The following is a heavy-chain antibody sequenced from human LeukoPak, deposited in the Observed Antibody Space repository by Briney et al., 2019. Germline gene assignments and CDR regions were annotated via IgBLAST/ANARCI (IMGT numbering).Heavy chain of an antibody. Sequence: PSETLSLTCTVFYGSFSGYYWTWIRQPPGKGLEWIGEINHNGNTNYNPSLKSRVTISVDTSKDQFSLKLSSVTAADTAVYYCAQNGQSGFSFDPWGQGTLVTVSS. V-gene: IGHV4-34*01. CDR2: INHNGNT. CDR3: AQNGQSGFSFDP. J-gene: IGHJ5*02. D-gene: IGHD2-8*01. CDR1: YGSFSGYY.